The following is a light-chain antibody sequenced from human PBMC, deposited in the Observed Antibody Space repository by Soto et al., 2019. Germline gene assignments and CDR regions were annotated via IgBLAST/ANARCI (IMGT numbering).Light chain of an antibody. CDR1: QSVLYSSNNKNY. CDR3: QQYYTTPSWT. J-gene: IGKJ1*01. CDR2: WAS. V-gene: IGKV4-1*01. Sequence: DIVMTQSPDSLAVSLGVRATINCKSSQSVLYSSNNKNYLAWYQQKPGQPPKLLIYWASTRESGVPDRFSGSGSGTDFTLTISNLQAEDVAVYYCQQYYTTPSWTFGQGTKVEIK.